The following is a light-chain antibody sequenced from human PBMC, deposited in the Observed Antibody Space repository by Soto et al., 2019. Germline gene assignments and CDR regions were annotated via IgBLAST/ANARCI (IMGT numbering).Light chain of an antibody. CDR2: EVS. CDR3: SSYTTSSSWV. CDR1: SSDVGGYNF. Sequence: QSVLTQPASVSGSPGQSITISCTGTSSDVGGYNFVSWYQQHPGEAPRLMIYEVSYRPSGVSNRFSGSKSGNTASLTISGLQAEDEADYYCSSYTTSSSWVFGGGTKLTVL. V-gene: IGLV2-14*01. J-gene: IGLJ3*02.